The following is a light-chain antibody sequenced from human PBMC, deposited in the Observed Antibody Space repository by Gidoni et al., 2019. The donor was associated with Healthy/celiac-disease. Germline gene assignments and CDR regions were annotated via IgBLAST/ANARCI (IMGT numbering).Light chain of an antibody. Sequence: EMVLTQSPATLSLSPGERATLSCRASQSVSSYLAWYQPKPGQAPRLLIYDASNRATGIPARFSGSGSGTDFTLTISSLEPEDFAVYYCQQRSNWPPRFTFXPXTKVDIK. J-gene: IGKJ3*01. CDR3: QQRSNWPPRFT. CDR1: QSVSSY. V-gene: IGKV3-11*01. CDR2: DAS.